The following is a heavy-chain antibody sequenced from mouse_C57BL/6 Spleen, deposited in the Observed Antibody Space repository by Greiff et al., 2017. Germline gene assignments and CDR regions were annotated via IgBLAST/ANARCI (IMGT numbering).Heavy chain of an antibody. CDR1: GFTFSSYA. V-gene: IGHV5-4*03. CDR2: ISDGGSYT. Sequence: EVMLVESGGGLVKPGGSLKLSCAASGFTFSSYAMSWVRQTPEKRLEWVATISDGGSYTYYPDNVKGRFTISRDNAKNNLYLQMSHLKSEATAMYYCATNYYGSSSAWFAYWGQGTLVTVSA. D-gene: IGHD1-1*01. CDR3: ATNYYGSSSAWFAY. J-gene: IGHJ3*01.